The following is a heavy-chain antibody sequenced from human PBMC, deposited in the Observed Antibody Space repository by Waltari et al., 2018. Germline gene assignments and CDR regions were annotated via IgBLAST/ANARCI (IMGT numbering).Heavy chain of an antibody. V-gene: IGHV3-23*01. J-gene: IGHJ4*02. CDR1: GFSFRTSA. Sequence: EVQLLESGGGLVQPGGSLRLSCSASGFSFRTSAMSWVRQGPGKGLEWVSAASDSGGSSYYADSVKGRFTISRDNSKNMLYLQMKYLSAEDTALYYCAKDLLPTGVFDYWGQGALVTVSS. CDR3: AKDLLPTGVFDY. CDR2: ASDSGGSS. D-gene: IGHD3-10*01.